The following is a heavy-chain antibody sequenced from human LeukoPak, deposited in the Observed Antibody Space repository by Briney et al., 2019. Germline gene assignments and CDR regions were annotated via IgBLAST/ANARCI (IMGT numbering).Heavy chain of an antibody. Sequence: GRSLRLSCAASGFTFDDYAMHWVRQAPGKGLEWVSGISWNSGSIGYADSVKGRFTISRDNAKNSLYLQMNSLRAEDTALYYCAKDYAYSGSYIDYWGQGTLVTASS. CDR1: GFTFDDYA. CDR3: AKDYAYSGSYIDY. CDR2: ISWNSGSI. V-gene: IGHV3-9*01. J-gene: IGHJ4*02. D-gene: IGHD1-26*01.